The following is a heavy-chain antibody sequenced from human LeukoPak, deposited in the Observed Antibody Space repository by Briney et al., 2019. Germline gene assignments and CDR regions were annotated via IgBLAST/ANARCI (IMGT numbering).Heavy chain of an antibody. CDR1: GFTCSTLW. CDR3: ARDVSASGIFFDS. Sequence: GGSLKLTCAASGFTCSTLWMGGDRQVPGKKPEWVANIDQGGSAQYYVDSVKGRFTISRDNAENALYLQMNSLRAEDTAVYFCARDVSASGIFFDSWGQGTLVSVSS. J-gene: IGHJ4*02. D-gene: IGHD6-13*01. V-gene: IGHV3-7*01. CDR2: IDQGGSAQ.